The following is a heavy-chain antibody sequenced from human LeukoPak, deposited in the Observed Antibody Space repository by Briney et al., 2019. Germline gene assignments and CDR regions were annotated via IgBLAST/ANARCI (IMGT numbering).Heavy chain of an antibody. D-gene: IGHD2-2*01. CDR1: GFTFSSYG. CDR2: ISGSSSYI. J-gene: IGHJ4*02. V-gene: IGHV3-21*01. Sequence: GGSLRLSCAASGFTFSSYGMNWVRQAPGKGLEWVSYISGSSSYIYYADSVKGRFTISRDNAKNSLYLQMNSLRAEDTAVYYCARGFCSSTSCQSGSYWGQGTLVTVSS. CDR3: ARGFCSSTSCQSGSY.